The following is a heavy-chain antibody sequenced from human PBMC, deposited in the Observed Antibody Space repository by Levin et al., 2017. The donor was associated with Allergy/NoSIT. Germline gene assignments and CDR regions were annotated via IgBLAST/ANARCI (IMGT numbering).Heavy chain of an antibody. V-gene: IGHV4-59*01. J-gene: IGHJ6*03. CDR2: IYYSGST. CDR1: GGSISSYY. CDR3: ARTRYYYYMDV. Sequence: SQTLSLTCTVSGGSISSYYWSWIRQPPGKGLEWIGYIYYSGSTNYNPSLKSRVTISVDTSKNQFSLKLSSVTAADTAVYYCARTRYYYYMDVWGKGTTVTVSS.